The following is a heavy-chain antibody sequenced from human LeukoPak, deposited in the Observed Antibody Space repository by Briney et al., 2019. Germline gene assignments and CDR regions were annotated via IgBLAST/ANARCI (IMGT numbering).Heavy chain of an antibody. Sequence: GGSLRLSCAASGFTFISYWMHWVRQAPGKGLVWVSRINSDGSTTSYAASVKGRFTISRDNSKNTLYLQMNSLRAEDTAVYYCAKGTGTALYYYYGMDVWGQGTTVTVSS. CDR1: GFTFISYW. D-gene: IGHD1-1*01. CDR3: AKGTGTALYYYYGMDV. J-gene: IGHJ6*02. V-gene: IGHV3-74*01. CDR2: INSDGSTT.